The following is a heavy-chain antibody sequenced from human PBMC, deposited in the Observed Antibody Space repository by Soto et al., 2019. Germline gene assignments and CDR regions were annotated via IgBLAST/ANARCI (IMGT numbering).Heavy chain of an antibody. D-gene: IGHD6-13*01. CDR3: ARGSSRYFDY. Sequence: LSLTCTVSCGSISSYYWSWIRQPPGKGLEWIGYIYYSGSTNYNPSLKSRVTISVDTSKNQFSLKLSSVTAADTAVYYCARGSSRYFDYWGQGTLVTV. CDR2: IYYSGST. V-gene: IGHV4-59*01. CDR1: CGSISSYY. J-gene: IGHJ4*02.